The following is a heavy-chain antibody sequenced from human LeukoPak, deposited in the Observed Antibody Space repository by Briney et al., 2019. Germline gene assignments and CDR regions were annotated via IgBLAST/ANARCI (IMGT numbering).Heavy chain of an antibody. V-gene: IGHV1-2*02. CDR1: GYTFTGYY. CDR3: ALLEDVVVVAATTSHWFDP. Sequence: ASVKVSCKASGYTFTGYYMHWVRQAPGRGLEWMGWINPNSGGTNYAQKFQGRVTMTRDTSISTAYMELSRLRSDDTAVYYCALLEDVVVVAATTSHWFDPWGQGTLVTVSS. D-gene: IGHD2-15*01. CDR2: INPNSGGT. J-gene: IGHJ5*02.